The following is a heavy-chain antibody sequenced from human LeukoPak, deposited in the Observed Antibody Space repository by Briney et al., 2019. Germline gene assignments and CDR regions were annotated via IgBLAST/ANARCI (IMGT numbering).Heavy chain of an antibody. CDR2: ISYDGSNK. Sequence: PGGSLRLSCAASGFTFSSYAINWVRQAPGKGLEWVAVISYDGSNKYYADSVKGRFTISRDNSKNMLYLEMNSLRAEDTAVYYCARCSGGSCYYFDYWGQGTLVTVSS. V-gene: IGHV3-30-3*01. CDR3: ARCSGGSCYYFDY. CDR1: GFTFSSYA. D-gene: IGHD2-15*01. J-gene: IGHJ4*02.